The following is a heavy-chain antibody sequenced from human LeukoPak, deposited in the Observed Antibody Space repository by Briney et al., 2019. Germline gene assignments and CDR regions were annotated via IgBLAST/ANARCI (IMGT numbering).Heavy chain of an antibody. J-gene: IGHJ4*02. D-gene: IGHD1-14*01. CDR2: IEGSGANT. Sequence: GGSLRLSCAGSGFTFSSYGMSWVRQAPGKGLEWVSAIEGSGANTHYADSVKGRFTISRDNSKNTVYLQMNSLRAEDTAIYYCAKRPARPKPFDCWGQGTLVTVSS. CDR1: GFTFSSYG. V-gene: IGHV3-23*01. CDR3: AKRPARPKPFDC.